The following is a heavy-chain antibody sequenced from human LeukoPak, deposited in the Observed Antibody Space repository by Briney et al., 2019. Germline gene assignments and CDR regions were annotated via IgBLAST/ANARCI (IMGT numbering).Heavy chain of an antibody. J-gene: IGHJ6*02. V-gene: IGHV3-9*01. CDR2: ISWNSGSI. CDR3: AKDKDGSGSLNHMDV. CDR1: GFTFDDYA. Sequence: GGSLRLSCAASGFTFDDYAMHWVRQAPGKGLEWVSGISWNSGSIGYADSVKGRFTISRDNAKNSLYLQMNSLRAEDTALYYCAKDKDGSGSLNHMDVWGQGTTVTVSS. D-gene: IGHD3-10*01.